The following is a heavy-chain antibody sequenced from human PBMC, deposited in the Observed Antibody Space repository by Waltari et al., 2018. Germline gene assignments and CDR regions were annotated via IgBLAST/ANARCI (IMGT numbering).Heavy chain of an antibody. D-gene: IGHD3-16*01. Sequence: DVQLLESGGGLVQSGGSLRLSCAASGFHSSSYAMTWVRQAPGKGLEWVSAISASGGSTYYADSVKGRFTISRDNSKNTMYLQMNSLRAEDSAVYYCATSQFNYAFYFDYWGQGTLVTVSS. V-gene: IGHV3-23*01. CDR2: ISASGGST. J-gene: IGHJ4*02. CDR1: GFHSSSYA. CDR3: ATSQFNYAFYFDY.